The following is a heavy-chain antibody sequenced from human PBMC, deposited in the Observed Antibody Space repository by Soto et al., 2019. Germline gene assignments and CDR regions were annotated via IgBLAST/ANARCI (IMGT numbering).Heavy chain of an antibody. CDR3: ARDLDYGSGSYPMA. Sequence: QVQLVESGGGVVQPGRSLRLSCAASGFTFSSYAMHWVRQAPGKGLEWVAVISYDGSNKYYADSVKGRFTISRDNSKNPLYLQMNSLRAEDTAVYYCARDLDYGSGSYPMAWGQGTLVTVSS. CDR1: GFTFSSYA. J-gene: IGHJ4*02. D-gene: IGHD3-10*01. V-gene: IGHV3-30-3*01. CDR2: ISYDGSNK.